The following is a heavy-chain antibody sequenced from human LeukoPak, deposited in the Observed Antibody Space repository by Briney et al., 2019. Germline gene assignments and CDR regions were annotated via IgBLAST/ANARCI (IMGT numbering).Heavy chain of an antibody. D-gene: IGHD5-12*01. J-gene: IGHJ6*03. CDR3: ARDRVDIVATIGGNYYYYYYMDV. CDR1: GGSINSYY. Sequence: PSETLSLTCTVSGGSINSYYWSWIRQPPGKGLEWIGYIYDSGSTNYNPSLKSRVTILVDTSNNQFSLKLSSVTAADTAVYYCARDRVDIVATIGGNYYYYYYMDVWGKGTTVTISS. CDR2: IYDSGST. V-gene: IGHV4-59*01.